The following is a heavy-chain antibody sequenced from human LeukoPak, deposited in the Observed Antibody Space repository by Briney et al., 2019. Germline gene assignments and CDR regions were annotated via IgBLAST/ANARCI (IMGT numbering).Heavy chain of an antibody. V-gene: IGHV1-18*04. CDR1: GYTFTGYY. D-gene: IGHD3-9*01. J-gene: IGHJ4*02. CDR2: ISAYNGNT. Sequence: GASVKVSCKASGYTFTGYYIHWVRQAPGQGLEWMGWISAYNGNTNYAQKLQGRVTMTTDTSTSTAYMELRSLRSDDTAVYYCARGFDILTGYYTKTAYYFDYWGQGTLVTVSS. CDR3: ARGFDILTGYYTKTAYYFDY.